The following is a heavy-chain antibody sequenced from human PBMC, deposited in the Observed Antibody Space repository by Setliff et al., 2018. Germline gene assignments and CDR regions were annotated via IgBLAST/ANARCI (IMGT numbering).Heavy chain of an antibody. CDR2: IGVYSGNT. V-gene: IGHV1-18*01. CDR3: MRLVRFCSRTVCQRTSGDEA. J-gene: IGHJ5*02. Sequence: ASVKVSCKASGHIFNSYGISWVRQAPGQGLEWLGWIGVYSGNTYSAQRFQGRVSLTTDESTNTAYLELRGLRPDDTAVYYCMRLVRFCSRTVCQRTSGDEAWGQGTLVTVSS. D-gene: IGHD3-3*01. CDR1: GHIFNSYG.